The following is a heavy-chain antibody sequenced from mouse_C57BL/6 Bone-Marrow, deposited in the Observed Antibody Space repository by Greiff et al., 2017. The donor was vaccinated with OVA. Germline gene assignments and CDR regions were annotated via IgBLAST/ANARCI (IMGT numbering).Heavy chain of an antibody. D-gene: IGHD4-1*01. Sequence: VQLQQSGPELVKPGASVKLSCTASGYSFTGYYMNWVKQSPEKSLEWIGEINPSTGGPTYNQTFTAKATLTVDKSSSTAYMQLKGLTSEDSAVYYCARGGTGPFAYGGQGTLVTVSA. CDR3: ARGGTGPFAY. V-gene: IGHV1-42*01. J-gene: IGHJ3*01. CDR1: GYSFTGYY. CDR2: INPSTGGP.